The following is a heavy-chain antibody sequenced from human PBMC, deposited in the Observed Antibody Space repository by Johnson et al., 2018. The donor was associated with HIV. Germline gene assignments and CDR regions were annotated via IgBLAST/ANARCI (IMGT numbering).Heavy chain of an antibody. V-gene: IGHV3-48*03. D-gene: IGHD3-22*01. Sequence: VQLVESGGGLVQPGGSLRLSCAASGFTFSSYEMNWVRQAPGKGLEWVSYISSSGSTIYYADSVKGRFSISRDNAKNSLFLQMNRLRAEDTAVSYCARDSSPTSYYVSSDAFDVWGQGTMVTVSS. CDR3: ARDSSPTSYYVSSDAFDV. CDR2: ISSSGSTI. CDR1: GFTFSSYE. J-gene: IGHJ3*01.